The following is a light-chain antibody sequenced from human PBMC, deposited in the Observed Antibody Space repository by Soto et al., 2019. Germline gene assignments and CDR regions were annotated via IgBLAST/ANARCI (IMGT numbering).Light chain of an antibody. CDR2: EVS. J-gene: IGLJ2*01. CDR1: SSDVGGYNY. Sequence: QSVLTQPPSASGSPGQSVTISCTGTSSDVGGYNYVSWYQQHPGKAPKVMIYEVSKRPSGVPDRFSGSKSGNTASLTVSGLQAEDEADYYCSSYAGRNTVVFGGGTKLTVL. CDR3: SSYAGRNTVV. V-gene: IGLV2-8*01.